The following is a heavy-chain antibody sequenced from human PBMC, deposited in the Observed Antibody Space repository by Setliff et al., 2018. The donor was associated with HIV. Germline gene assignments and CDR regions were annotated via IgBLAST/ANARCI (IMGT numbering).Heavy chain of an antibody. CDR3: ARVLPYDSTGFLLYYFDN. CDR1: GGSISSGEYY. V-gene: IGHV4-30-4*08. Sequence: SETLSLTCTVSGGSISSGEYYWSWIRQPPGQGLEWLGYISSSVGTDYNPSLNSRIIISIDTSKNQFSLRLCSVTASDTAVYFWARVLPYDSTGFLLYYFDNLGQGTLVTVSS. D-gene: IGHD3-22*01. CDR2: ISSSVGT. J-gene: IGHJ4*02.